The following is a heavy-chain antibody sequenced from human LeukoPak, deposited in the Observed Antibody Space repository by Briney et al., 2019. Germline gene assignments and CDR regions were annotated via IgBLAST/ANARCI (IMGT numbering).Heavy chain of an antibody. V-gene: IGHV4-4*07. D-gene: IGHD2-2*01. J-gene: IGHJ5*02. CDR2: IYTSGST. CDR1: GGSISSYY. Sequence: SETLSLTCTVSGGSISSYYWSWIRQPAGKALEWIGRIYTSGSTNYNPSLKSRVTMSVDTSKNQFSLKLSSVTAADTAVYYCARFVRGPVARYCSSTSCSGSGWFDPWGQGTLVTVSS. CDR3: ARFVRGPVARYCSSTSCSGSGWFDP.